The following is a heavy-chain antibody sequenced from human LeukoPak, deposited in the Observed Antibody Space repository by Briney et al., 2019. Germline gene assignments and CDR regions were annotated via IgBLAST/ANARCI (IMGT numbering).Heavy chain of an antibody. Sequence: PGGSLRLSCAASGFTVSTNYMSWVRQAPGKGLEWVSVIYSGGVTYYAASVKGRFTISRDNPKNTLSIQMNSVRDEDTAVYHCASHSGGDSYGYYFDYWGQGTLVTVSS. CDR1: GFTVSTNY. D-gene: IGHD2-21*01. J-gene: IGHJ4*02. CDR2: IYSGGVT. V-gene: IGHV3-66*04. CDR3: ASHSGGDSYGYYFDY.